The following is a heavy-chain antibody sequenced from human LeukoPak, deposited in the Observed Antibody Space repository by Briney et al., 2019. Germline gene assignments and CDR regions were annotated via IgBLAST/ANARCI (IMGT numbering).Heavy chain of an antibody. CDR3: ARVLHYYSSGSYGYYGMDV. V-gene: IGHV1-8*01. J-gene: IGHJ6*02. Sequence: ASVKVSCKASGYTFTSYDINWVRQATGQGLEWMGWMNPNSGNTGYAQKFQGRVTMTRNTSISTAYMELSSLRSEDTAVYYCARVLHYYSSGSYGYYGMDVWGQGTTVTVSS. CDR2: MNPNSGNT. CDR1: GYTFTSYD. D-gene: IGHD3-10*01.